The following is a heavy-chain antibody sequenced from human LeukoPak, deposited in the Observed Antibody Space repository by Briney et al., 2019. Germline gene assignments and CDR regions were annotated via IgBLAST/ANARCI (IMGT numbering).Heavy chain of an antibody. CDR3: ARGVPGYCSGTSCYKDYYYMDV. V-gene: IGHV3-48*03. CDR2: ISSSGSTI. D-gene: IGHD2-2*02. Sequence: PGGSLRLSCAASGFTFSSYEMNWVRQAPGKGLEGGSYISSSGSTIYYADSVKGRFTISRDNAKNSLYVQMNSLRAEDTAVYYCARGVPGYCSGTSCYKDYYYMDVWGKGTMVAVSS. CDR1: GFTFSSYE. J-gene: IGHJ6*03.